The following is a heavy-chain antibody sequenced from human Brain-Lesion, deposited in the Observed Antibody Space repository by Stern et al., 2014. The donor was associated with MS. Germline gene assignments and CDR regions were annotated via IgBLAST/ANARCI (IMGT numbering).Heavy chain of an antibody. Sequence: QLVESGPGLVKPSETLSITCTVAGGSVSSTSYAWAWIPQPPGKGLEWIGTIYYSGNTFYILSLRCRLTISLTRSKNRFPLQRRSVTAADTAVYYCAGEEDIRYCSGGSCTGNWFDPWGQGTLVTVSS. CDR1: GGSVSSTSYA. CDR3: AGEEDIRYCSGGSCTGNWFDP. D-gene: IGHD2-15*01. CDR2: IYYSGNT. J-gene: IGHJ5*02. V-gene: IGHV4-39*02.